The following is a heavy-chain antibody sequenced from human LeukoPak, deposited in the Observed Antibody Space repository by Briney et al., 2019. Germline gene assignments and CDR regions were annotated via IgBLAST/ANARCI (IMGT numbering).Heavy chain of an antibody. CDR3: AKLKQWQPQRYFFEY. V-gene: IGHV3-23*01. J-gene: IGHJ4*02. D-gene: IGHD6-19*01. CDR2: FSGTSTN. Sequence: GGSLRFSCAASGFTFSSYAMSWVRQAPGKGLEWVSTFSGTSTNSYADVVKGRVTISRDNSKNTLYLQMNSLRAEDTAVYYCAKLKQWQPQRYFFEYWGQGALVTVAS. CDR1: GFTFSSYA.